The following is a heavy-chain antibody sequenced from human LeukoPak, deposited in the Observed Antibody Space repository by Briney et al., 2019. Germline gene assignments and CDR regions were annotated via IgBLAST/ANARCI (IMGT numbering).Heavy chain of an antibody. CDR2: INSDESST. V-gene: IGHV3-74*01. CDR3: ARGDSRGYYYTSGFDP. Sequence: GGSMRLSCAASGFTFSNYWMHWFRQAPGKGLVWVSRINSDESSTVYADSVKGRFTISRDNAKNTLHLQMNSLRAEDTAVYYCARGDSRGYYYTSGFDPWGQGTLVTVSS. CDR1: GFTFSNYW. D-gene: IGHD3-22*01. J-gene: IGHJ5*02.